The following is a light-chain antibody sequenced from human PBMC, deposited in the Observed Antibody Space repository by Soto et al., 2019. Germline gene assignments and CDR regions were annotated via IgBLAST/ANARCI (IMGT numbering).Light chain of an antibody. Sequence: QSALTQPRSVSGSPGQSVTISCTGASSDVGGYNFVSWYQQHPGKAPILMIYDVTKRPSGVPDRFSGSKSGNTASLTISGVQADDEADDYCCSYAGSYTSRVFGTGTKVTVL. V-gene: IGLV2-11*01. J-gene: IGLJ1*01. CDR2: DVT. CDR1: SSDVGGYNF. CDR3: CSYAGSYTSRV.